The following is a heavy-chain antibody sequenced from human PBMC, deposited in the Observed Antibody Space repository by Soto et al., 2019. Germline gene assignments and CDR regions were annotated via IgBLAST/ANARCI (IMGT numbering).Heavy chain of an antibody. CDR1: GDSISSSKW. CDR3: ASSGAASNWFDP. J-gene: IGHJ5*02. D-gene: IGHD3-10*01. Sequence: SETLSLTCAVSGDSISSSKWWSWVRQPPGKGLEWIGEIYHSGSTNYNPSLKSRVIISVDKSKNQFSLKLSSVTDADTAVYYCASSGAASNWFDPWGQGTLVTVS. V-gene: IGHV4-4*02. CDR2: IYHSGST.